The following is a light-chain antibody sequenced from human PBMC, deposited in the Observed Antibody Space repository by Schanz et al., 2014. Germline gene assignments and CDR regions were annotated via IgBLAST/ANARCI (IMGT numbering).Light chain of an antibody. CDR1: SSDVGGYNY. CDR2: DVS. J-gene: IGLJ2*01. Sequence: QSALTQPPSASGSPGQSVTISCTGTSSDVGGYNYVSWYQQHPGKAPKLIIYDVSKWPSGVSNRFSGSKSGNTASLTISGLQAEDEADYYCCSYVGHSTVLFGGGTKLTVL. V-gene: IGLV2-8*01. CDR3: CSYVGHSTVL.